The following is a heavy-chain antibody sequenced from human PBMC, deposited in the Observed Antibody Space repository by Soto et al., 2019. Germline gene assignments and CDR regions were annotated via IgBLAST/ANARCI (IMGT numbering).Heavy chain of an antibody. D-gene: IGHD6-13*01. V-gene: IGHV3-15*07. CDR1: GFSFNTAW. Sequence: GGSLRLSCAGYGFSFNTAWLTWVRQAPGKGLEWVARLKGKSAGGTTDYAAPVTGRFTISSDDSKNTLYLQMNNLKIEDTAVYYCTTEFGFSSSWDYFDYWGQGTLDTAPQ. CDR2: LKGKSAGGTT. J-gene: IGHJ4*02. CDR3: TTEFGFSSSWDYFDY.